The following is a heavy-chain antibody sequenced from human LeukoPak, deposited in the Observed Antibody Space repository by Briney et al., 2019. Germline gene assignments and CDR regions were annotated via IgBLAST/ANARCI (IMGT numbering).Heavy chain of an antibody. Sequence: SETLSLTCTVSGGSISSYYWSWIRQPPGKGLEWIGYIYYSGSTNYNPSLRSRATISVDTSKNQFSLKLSSVTAADTAVYYCARDGDFWSGSWFDPWGQGTLVTVSS. J-gene: IGHJ5*02. D-gene: IGHD3-3*01. CDR2: IYYSGST. CDR3: ARDGDFWSGSWFDP. V-gene: IGHV4-59*01. CDR1: GGSISSYY.